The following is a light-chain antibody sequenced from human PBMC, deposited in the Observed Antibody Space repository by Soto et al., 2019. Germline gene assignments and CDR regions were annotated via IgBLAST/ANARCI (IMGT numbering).Light chain of an antibody. V-gene: IGKV3-15*01. Sequence: EIVMTQSPATLSVSPGERATLSCGASQSVSSNLAWYQQKPGQAPRLLIYGASTRATGIPARFSGSGSGTEFTLTISSLQSEDFAVYYCQHYHNWPPWTFGQGTKVEVK. CDR1: QSVSSN. CDR3: QHYHNWPPWT. J-gene: IGKJ1*01. CDR2: GAS.